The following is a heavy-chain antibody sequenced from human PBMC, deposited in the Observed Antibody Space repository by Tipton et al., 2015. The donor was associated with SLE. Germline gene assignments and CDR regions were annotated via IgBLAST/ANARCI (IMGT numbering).Heavy chain of an antibody. V-gene: IGHV4-31*02. CDR1: GGSISSGGYY. CDR2: IYYSGST. D-gene: IGHD1-26*01. Sequence: LRLSCTVSGGSISSGGYYWSWIRQHPGKGLEWIGYIYYSGSTYYNPSLKSRVTISVDTSKNQFSLKLSSVTAADTAVYYCARSLYGGSYQYYFDYWGQGTLVTVSS. CDR3: ARSLYGGSYQYYFDY. J-gene: IGHJ4*02.